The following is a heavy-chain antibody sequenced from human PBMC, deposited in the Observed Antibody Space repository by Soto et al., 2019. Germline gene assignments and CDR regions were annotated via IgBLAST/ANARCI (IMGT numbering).Heavy chain of an antibody. J-gene: IGHJ6*03. CDR2: ISSSSSTI. CDR1: GFTFSSYS. V-gene: IGHV3-48*01. D-gene: IGHD2-2*01. Sequence: EVQLVESGGGLVQPGGSLRLSCAASGFTFSSYSMNWVRQAPGKGLEWVSYISSSSSTIYYADSVKGRFTISRDNAKNSLYLQMNSLRAEDTAVYYCAYCSSPSCLYYYYYYMDVWGKGTTVTVSS. CDR3: AYCSSPSCLYYYYYYMDV.